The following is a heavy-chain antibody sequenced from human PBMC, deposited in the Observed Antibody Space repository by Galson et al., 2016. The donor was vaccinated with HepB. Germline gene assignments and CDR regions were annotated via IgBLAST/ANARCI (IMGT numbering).Heavy chain of an antibody. J-gene: IGHJ6*02. CDR2: TYYRSKWDN. CDR1: GDSVSSDSAA. Sequence: AISGDSVSSDSAAWNWIRQSPSRGLEWLGRTYYRSKWDNEYAVSVRSRMTINPDISKNQFSPQLNSVTPEDTAVYYCAREYYGMDVWGQGTTVTVSS. V-gene: IGHV6-1*01. CDR3: AREYYGMDV.